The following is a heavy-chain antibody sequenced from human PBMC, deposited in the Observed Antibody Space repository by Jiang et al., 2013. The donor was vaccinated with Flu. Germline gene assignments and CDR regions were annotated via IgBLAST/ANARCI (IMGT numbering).Heavy chain of an antibody. CDR1: GGSIRGSYY. V-gene: IGHV4-4*09. CDR3: ARMAYSGYDLTWFDP. J-gene: IGHJ5*02. Sequence: PGLVKPAQTLSLTCSVSGGSIRGSYYWTWIRQPPGKGLEWLGYIFHSGRTNYNPSLGGRLTTSADTAKDQFSMQPTSVTAADTAVYYCARMAYSGYDLTWFDPWGQGILVTVSA. D-gene: IGHD5-12*01. CDR2: IFHSGRT.